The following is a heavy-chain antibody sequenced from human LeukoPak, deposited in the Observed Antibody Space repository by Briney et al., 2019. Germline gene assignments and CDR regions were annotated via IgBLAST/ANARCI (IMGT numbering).Heavy chain of an antibody. CDR2: ISAYNGNT. Sequence: ASVKVSCKASGYTFTSYGISWVRQAPGQGLEWMGWISAYNGNTNYAQKLQGRVTMTTDTSTSTAYMELRSLRSDDTAVYYCAGLYSSSRAEYFQHWGQGTLVTVSS. CDR1: GYTFTSYG. V-gene: IGHV1-18*01. CDR3: AGLYSSSRAEYFQH. D-gene: IGHD6-13*01. J-gene: IGHJ1*01.